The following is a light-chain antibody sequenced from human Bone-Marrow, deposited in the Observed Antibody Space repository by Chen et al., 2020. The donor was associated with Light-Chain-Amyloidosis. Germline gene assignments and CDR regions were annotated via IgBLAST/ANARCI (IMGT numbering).Light chain of an antibody. CDR2: EVS. J-gene: IGLJ3*02. CDR1: SSDVGSYNL. Sequence: QSALTQPASVSGSPGQSITTSCTGNSSDVGSYNLVPWYQQHPGKAPKLMIYEVSKRPSGVSNRCSSYKSGITASLTIAGLQAGDEADYYCCSYTGSSTWVFGGGTKLTVL. V-gene: IGLV2-23*02. CDR3: CSYTGSSTWV.